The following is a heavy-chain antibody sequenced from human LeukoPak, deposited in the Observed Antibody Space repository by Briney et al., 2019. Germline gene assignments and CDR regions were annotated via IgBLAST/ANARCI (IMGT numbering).Heavy chain of an antibody. V-gene: IGHV3-33*08. D-gene: IGHD6-19*01. J-gene: IGHJ4*02. CDR2: IWYDGSNK. Sequence: GGSLRLSCAASGFSFSSYGMHWVRQAPGKGLEWVAVIWYDGSNKYYADSVKGRFTISRDNSKNTLYLQMNSLRAEDTAVYYCARDQGPSSVAVFDYWGQGTLVTVSS. CDR1: GFSFSSYG. CDR3: ARDQGPSSVAVFDY.